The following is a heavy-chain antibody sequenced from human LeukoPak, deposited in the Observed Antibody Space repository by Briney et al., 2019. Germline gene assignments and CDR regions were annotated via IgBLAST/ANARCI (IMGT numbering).Heavy chain of an antibody. CDR2: TSDRGDYT. J-gene: IGHJ4*02. Sequence: GALRLSCAASGFTFTSYSMSWVRQAPGKGLEWVSGTSDRGDYTYYADSVKGRFTISRDSSKNTLFLQMNSLRAEDTALYFCARKAQYNGHYPLDYWGQGTLVTVSS. CDR3: ARKAQYNGHYPLDY. CDR1: GFTFTSYS. V-gene: IGHV3-23*01. D-gene: IGHD1-7*01.